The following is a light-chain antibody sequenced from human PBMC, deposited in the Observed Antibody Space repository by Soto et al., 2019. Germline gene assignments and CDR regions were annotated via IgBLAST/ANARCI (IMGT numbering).Light chain of an antibody. CDR1: SSDVGSYNY. V-gene: IGLV2-11*01. CDR2: DVS. J-gene: IGLJ1*01. CDR3: CSYAGSYNFV. Sequence: QSALTQPRSVSGSPGQSVTISCTGTSSDVGSYNYVSWYQQHPGKAPKFMIYDVSKRPSGVPDRFSGSKSGNTASLTISGLQAEDEADYYCCSYAGSYNFVFGTGTKLTVL.